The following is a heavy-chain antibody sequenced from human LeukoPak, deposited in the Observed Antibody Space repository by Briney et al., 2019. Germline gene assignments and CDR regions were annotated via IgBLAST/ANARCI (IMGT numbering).Heavy chain of an antibody. CDR2: INHSGST. CDR3: AGSGNVDTVFDY. V-gene: IGHV4-34*08. Sequence: PGGSLRLSCAASGFTFSKAWFSWIRQPPGKGLEWIGEINHSGSTNYNPSLKSRVTISVDTSKNQFSLKLSSVTAADTAVYYCAGSGNVDTVFDYWGQGTLVTGSS. J-gene: IGHJ4*02. D-gene: IGHD5-18*01. CDR1: GFTFSKAW.